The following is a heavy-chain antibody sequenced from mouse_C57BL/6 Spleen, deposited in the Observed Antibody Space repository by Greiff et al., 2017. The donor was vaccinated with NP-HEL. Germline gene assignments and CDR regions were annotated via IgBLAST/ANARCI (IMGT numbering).Heavy chain of an antibody. CDR3: ARGDYGSSYPYYFDY. V-gene: IGHV1-72*01. CDR2: IDPNSGGT. CDR1: GYTFTSYW. D-gene: IGHD1-1*01. J-gene: IGHJ2*01. Sequence: QVHVKQPGAELVKPGASVKLSCKASGYTFTSYWMHWVKQRPGRGLEWIGRIDPNSGGTKYNEKFKSKATLTVDKPSSTAYMQLSSLTSEDSAVYYCARGDYGSSYPYYFDYWGQGTTLTVSS.